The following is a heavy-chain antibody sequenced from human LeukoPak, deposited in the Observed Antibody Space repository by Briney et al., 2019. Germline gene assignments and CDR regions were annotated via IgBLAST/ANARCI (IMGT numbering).Heavy chain of an antibody. Sequence: KPSETLSLTCTVSGYSISSGYYWGWIRQPPGKGLEWIGSIYHSGSTYYNPSLKSRVTISVDTSKNQFSLKLSSVTAADTAMYYCAREKSRLGELSLIDYWGQGTLVTVSS. CDR3: AREKSRLGELSLIDY. J-gene: IGHJ4*02. V-gene: IGHV4-38-2*02. CDR1: GYSISSGYY. CDR2: IYHSGST. D-gene: IGHD3-16*02.